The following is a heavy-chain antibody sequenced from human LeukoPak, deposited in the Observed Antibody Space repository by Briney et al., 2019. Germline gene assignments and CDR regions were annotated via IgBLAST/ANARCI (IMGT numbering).Heavy chain of an antibody. CDR1: GFTFITYG. Sequence: GGSRRLSFAAPGFTFITYGMHGFRQAPGKGLGWVAVISYDGSNKYYADSAKGRFTISRDNSKNTLYLQMNSLRAEDTAVYYCAKDLGAIAVAGTGDYWGQGTLVTVSS. CDR3: AKDLGAIAVAGTGDY. CDR2: ISYDGSNK. D-gene: IGHD6-19*01. J-gene: IGHJ4*02. V-gene: IGHV3-30*18.